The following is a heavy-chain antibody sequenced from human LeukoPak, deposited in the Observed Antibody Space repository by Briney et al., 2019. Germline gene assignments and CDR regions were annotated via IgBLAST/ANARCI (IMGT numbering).Heavy chain of an antibody. CDR1: GFTFSDHY. CDR2: ISSSGSTI. D-gene: IGHD2-15*01. Sequence: PGGSLRLSCAVSGFTFSDHYMNWVRQAPGKGLEWVSYISSSGSTIYYADSVKGRFTISRDNAKNSLYLQMNSLRAEDTAVYYCARDRYCSGGSCYSSVYYGMDVWGQGTTVTVSS. V-gene: IGHV3-11*04. J-gene: IGHJ6*02. CDR3: ARDRYCSGGSCYSSVYYGMDV.